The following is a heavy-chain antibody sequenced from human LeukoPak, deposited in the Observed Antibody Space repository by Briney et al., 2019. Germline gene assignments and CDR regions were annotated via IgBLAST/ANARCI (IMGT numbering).Heavy chain of an antibody. J-gene: IGHJ6*02. CDR2: ISGSGTNT. Sequence: PGGSLRLSCAASGFTFSSYAMSWVRQAPGKGLEWVSYISGSGTNTYYADSVKGRFTISRDNSKNTLYLQMNSLRAEDTAVYYCARITQQLYYYYGMDVWGQGTTVTVSS. V-gene: IGHV3-23*01. CDR3: ARITQQLYYYYGMDV. CDR1: GFTFSSYA. D-gene: IGHD6-13*01.